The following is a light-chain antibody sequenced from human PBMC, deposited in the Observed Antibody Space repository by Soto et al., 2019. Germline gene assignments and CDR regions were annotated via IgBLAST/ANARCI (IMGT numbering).Light chain of an antibody. J-gene: IGLJ1*01. CDR2: DVS. CDR1: SSDVGGYNY. V-gene: IGLV2-11*01. Sequence: QSALTQPRSVSGSPGQSVTISCSGTSSDVGGYNYVSWYQQHPGKAPKVMIYDVSKRPSGVAGRFSAYKSGYTAPLTISRLPAEDEADYCCCSYAGSYIDVFGSGTKLTVL. CDR3: CSYAGSYIDV.